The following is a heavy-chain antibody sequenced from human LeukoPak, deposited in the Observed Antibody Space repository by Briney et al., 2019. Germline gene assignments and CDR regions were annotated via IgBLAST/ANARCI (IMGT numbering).Heavy chain of an antibody. J-gene: IGHJ4*02. CDR3: ARDRGITMVRGEWRSAPLY. D-gene: IGHD3-10*01. CDR1: GYTFTSYG. CDR2: ISAYNGNT. V-gene: IGHV1-18*01. Sequence: ASVKVSCKASGYTFTSYGISWVRQAPGQGLEWMGWISAYNGNTNYAQKLQGRVTMTTDTSTSTAYMELRSLRSDDTALYYCARDRGITMVRGEWRSAPLYWGQGTLVTVSS.